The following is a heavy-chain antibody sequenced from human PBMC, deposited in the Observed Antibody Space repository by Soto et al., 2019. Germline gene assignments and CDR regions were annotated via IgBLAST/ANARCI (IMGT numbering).Heavy chain of an antibody. Sequence: QVQLVESGGGVVQPGRSLRLSCAASGFTFSSYGMHWVRQAPGKGLEWVAVISYDGSNKYYADSVKGRFTISRDNSKNTLYLQMNSLRAEDTAVYYFAKTQYSYGYGEEDYCGQGTLGTVSS. CDR1: GFTFSSYG. V-gene: IGHV3-30*18. CDR2: ISYDGSNK. CDR3: AKTQYSYGYGEEDY. J-gene: IGHJ4*02. D-gene: IGHD5-18*01.